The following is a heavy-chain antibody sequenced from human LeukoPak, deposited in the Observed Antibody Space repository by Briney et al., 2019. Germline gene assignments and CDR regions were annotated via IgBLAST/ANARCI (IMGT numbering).Heavy chain of an antibody. J-gene: IGHJ2*01. D-gene: IGHD4-17*01. CDR2: LSGDEDYT. CDR1: GFTFSTYT. Sequence: GGSLRLSFVGSGFTFSTYTMSWVRQAPGKGLERVSALSGDEDYTYYADSVKGRFTISRDNSKTTLYLQLDSLRAEDTAIYYCAKEVLDYEIPYWYFDLWGLGTLVTVSS. CDR3: AKEVLDYEIPYWYFDL. V-gene: IGHV3-23*01.